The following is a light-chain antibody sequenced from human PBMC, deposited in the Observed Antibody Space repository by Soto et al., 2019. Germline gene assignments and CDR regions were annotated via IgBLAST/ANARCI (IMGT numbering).Light chain of an antibody. J-gene: IGKJ1*01. CDR1: QSVSSY. CDR3: QQYGRT. Sequence: IVLTQSPGTLSLSPGERATLSCRASQSVSSYLAWYQQKPGQAPRLLIYGASNRATGIPDRFSGSGSGTDFTLTISRLEPDDFAVYYCQQYGRTFGQGTKVEIK. CDR2: GAS. V-gene: IGKV3-20*01.